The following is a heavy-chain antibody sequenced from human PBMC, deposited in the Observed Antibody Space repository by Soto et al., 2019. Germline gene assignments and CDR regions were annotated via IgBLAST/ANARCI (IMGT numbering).Heavy chain of an antibody. J-gene: IGHJ4*02. D-gene: IGHD4-17*01. CDR2: ISYDGSNK. Sequence: QVQLVESGGGVVQPGRSLRLSCAASGFTFSSYGMHWVRQAPGKGLEWVAVISYDGSNKYYADSVKGRFTISRDNSKNTLYLQMNSLRAEDTAVYYCAKDNGYFDYWGQGTLLTVSS. V-gene: IGHV3-30*18. CDR3: AKDNGYFDY. CDR1: GFTFSSYG.